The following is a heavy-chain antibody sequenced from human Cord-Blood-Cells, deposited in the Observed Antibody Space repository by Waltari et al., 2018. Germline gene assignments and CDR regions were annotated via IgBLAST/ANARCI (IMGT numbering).Heavy chain of an antibody. J-gene: IGHJ2*01. Sequence: QLQLQESGPGLVKPSETLSLTCTVSGGSISSSSYYWGWTRQPPGKGLEWIGSIYYRGSTYYNPSLKSRVTISGDTSKNQFSLKLSAVTAADTAVYYCARLQQQLVLYWYFDLWGRGTLVTVSS. D-gene: IGHD6-13*01. V-gene: IGHV4-39*01. CDR1: GGSISSSSYY. CDR2: IYYRGST. CDR3: ARLQQQLVLYWYFDL.